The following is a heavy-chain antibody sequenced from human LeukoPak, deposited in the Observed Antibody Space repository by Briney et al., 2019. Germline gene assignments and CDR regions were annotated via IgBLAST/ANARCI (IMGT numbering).Heavy chain of an antibody. CDR1: GYTYISYG. CDR3: ARDYIAASGANFDY. D-gene: IGHD6-13*01. J-gene: IGHJ4*02. CDR2: ISGYSGNT. V-gene: IGHV1-18*01. Sequence: ASVKVSCKTSGYTYISYGISWVRQAPGQGLEWMGWISGYSGNTDYPQKLRGRVTMTTDTSTSTAYMELRSLRSDDTAVFYCARDYIAASGANFDYWGQGTLVTVSS.